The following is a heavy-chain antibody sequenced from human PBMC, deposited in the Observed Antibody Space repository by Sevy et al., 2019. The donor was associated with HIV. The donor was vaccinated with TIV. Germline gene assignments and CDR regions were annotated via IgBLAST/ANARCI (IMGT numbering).Heavy chain of an antibody. D-gene: IGHD3-22*01. J-gene: IGHJ3*02. Sequence: GESLKISCKGSGYIFKNYWIGWVRQVPGKGLEWMGIFYPGNSDVRYSPSFQGHVTISADKSISAAYLQWRSLKASDTAMYFCARGLYYYGSSGYSDAFDIWGQGTMVTVSS. CDR3: ARGLYYYGSSGYSDAFDI. V-gene: IGHV5-51*01. CDR1: GYIFKNYW. CDR2: FYPGNSDV.